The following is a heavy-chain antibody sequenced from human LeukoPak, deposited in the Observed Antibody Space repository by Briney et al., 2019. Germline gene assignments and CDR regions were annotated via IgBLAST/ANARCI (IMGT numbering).Heavy chain of an antibody. CDR2: ISGSGGST. D-gene: IGHD3-22*01. J-gene: IGHJ4*02. CDR1: GFPFSSYA. V-gene: IGHV3-23*01. Sequence: PGGSLELSCAASGFPFSSYAMSWVRPAPGKGLEWVSAISGSGGSTYYADSVKGRFTISRNNSKNTLYLQMNSLRAEDTAVYYCAKASGWNNYWGQGTLVTVSS. CDR3: AKASGWNNY.